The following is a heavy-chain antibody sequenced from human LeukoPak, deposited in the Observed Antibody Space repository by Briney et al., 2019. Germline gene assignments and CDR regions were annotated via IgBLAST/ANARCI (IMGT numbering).Heavy chain of an antibody. V-gene: IGHV4-39*01. CDR1: GGSISSTAYN. CDR3: ARHPTGYPNWFDS. J-gene: IGHJ5*01. D-gene: IGHD5-18*01. Sequence: SGTLSLTCSVSGGSISSTAYNWGWIRQPPGKGLEWIATVHYSGTTYYNPSLKSRGTISVDTSKNQFSLKLTSVAAADTAVYYCARHPTGYPNWFDSWGQGTLVTVSS. CDR2: VHYSGTT.